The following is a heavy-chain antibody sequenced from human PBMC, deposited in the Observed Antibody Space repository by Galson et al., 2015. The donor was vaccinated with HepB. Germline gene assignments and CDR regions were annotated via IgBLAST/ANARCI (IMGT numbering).Heavy chain of an antibody. J-gene: IGHJ4*02. V-gene: IGHV3-49*03. D-gene: IGHD3-10*01. Sequence: SLRLSCAASGFTFGDYAMSWFRQAPGKGLEWVGFIRNKAYGGTTEYAASVKGRFTISRDDSKSIAYLQMNSLKTEDTAVYYCSITMVRGVLIPYYFDYWGQGTLVTVSS. CDR3: SITMVRGVLIPYYFDY. CDR1: GFTFGDYA. CDR2: IRNKAYGGTT.